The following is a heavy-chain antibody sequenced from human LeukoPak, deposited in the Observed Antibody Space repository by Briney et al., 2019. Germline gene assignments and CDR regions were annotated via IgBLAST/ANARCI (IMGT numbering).Heavy chain of an antibody. J-gene: IGHJ6*02. D-gene: IGHD1-7*01. Sequence: SETLSLTCAVSGGSISSNVWWTWARQPPGKGLEWIGEIFHSGSPNYTPSLKSRVTISVDKSKNQFSLKLSSVTAADTAVYYCARRTTFPVVGMDVWGQGTTVTVSS. CDR3: ARRTTFPVVGMDV. CDR1: GGSISSNVW. CDR2: IFHSGSP. V-gene: IGHV4-4*02.